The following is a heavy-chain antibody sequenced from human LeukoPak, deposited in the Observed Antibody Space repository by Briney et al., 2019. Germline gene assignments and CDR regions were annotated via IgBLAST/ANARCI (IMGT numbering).Heavy chain of an antibody. J-gene: IGHJ4*02. D-gene: IGHD3-22*01. V-gene: IGHV3-33*06. CDR3: AKSQALTYYYDSSGLDY. CDR2: IWYDGSNK. Sequence: GRSLRLSCAASGFTFSSYGMHWVRQAPGKGLEWVAVIWYDGSNKYYADSVKGRFTISRDNSKNTLYLQMNSLRAEDTAVYYCAKSQALTYYYDSSGLDYWGQGTLVTVSS. CDR1: GFTFSSYG.